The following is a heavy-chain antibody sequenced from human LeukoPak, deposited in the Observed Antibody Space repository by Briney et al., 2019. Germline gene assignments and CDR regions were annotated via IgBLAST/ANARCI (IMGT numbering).Heavy chain of an antibody. CDR2: INHSGST. CDR1: GGSFSGYY. J-gene: IGHJ4*02. V-gene: IGHV4-34*01. Sequence: SETLSLTCAVYGGSFSGYYWSWIRQPPGKGLEWIGEINHSGSTNYNPSLKSRVTISVDTSKNQFSLKLSSVTAADTAVYYCARSKPSSRALDYWGQGTLVTVSS. CDR3: ARSKPSSRALDY. D-gene: IGHD2-2*01.